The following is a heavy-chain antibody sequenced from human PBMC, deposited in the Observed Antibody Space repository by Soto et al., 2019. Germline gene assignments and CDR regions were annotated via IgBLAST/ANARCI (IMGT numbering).Heavy chain of an antibody. CDR3: ARGPGIAAAAPPYYYYMDV. D-gene: IGHD6-13*01. CDR2: INHSGST. CDR1: GGSFSGYY. V-gene: IGHV4-34*01. Sequence: PSETLSLTCAVYGGSFSGYYWSWIRQPPGKGLEWIGEINHSGSTNYNPSLKSRVTISVDTSKNQFSLKLSSVTAADTAVYYCARGPGIAAAAPPYYYYMDVWGKGTTVTVSS. J-gene: IGHJ6*03.